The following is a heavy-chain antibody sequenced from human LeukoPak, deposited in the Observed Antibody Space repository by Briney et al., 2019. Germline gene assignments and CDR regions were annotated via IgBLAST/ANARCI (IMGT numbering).Heavy chain of an antibody. Sequence: GRSLRLSCAASGFTFSSYAMHWVRQAPGKGLEGVAVISYDGSNKYYADSVKGRFTISRDNSKNTLYLQMNSLRAEDTAVYYCARDKHDFWSGYWYYFDYWGQGTLVTVSS. CDR3: ARDKHDFWSGYWYYFDY. CDR1: GFTFSSYA. CDR2: ISYDGSNK. V-gene: IGHV3-30*01. D-gene: IGHD3-3*01. J-gene: IGHJ4*02.